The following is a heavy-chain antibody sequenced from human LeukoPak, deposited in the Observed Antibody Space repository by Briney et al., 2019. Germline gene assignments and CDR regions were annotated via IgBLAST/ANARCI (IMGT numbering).Heavy chain of an antibody. CDR3: ARDGYYYDSSGYFQH. V-gene: IGHV1-2*02. CDR2: INPNSGGT. D-gene: IGHD3-22*01. CDR1: GYTFTGYY. J-gene: IGHJ1*01. Sequence: ASVKVFCKASGYTFTGYYMHWVRQAPGQGLEWMGWINPNSGGTNYAQKFQGRVTMTRDTSISTAYMELSRLRSDDTAVYYCARDGYYYDSSGYFQHWGQGTLVTVSS.